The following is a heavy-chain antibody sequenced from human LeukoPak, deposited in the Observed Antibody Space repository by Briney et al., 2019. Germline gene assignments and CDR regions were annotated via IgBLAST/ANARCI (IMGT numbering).Heavy chain of an antibody. D-gene: IGHD4-17*01. CDR2: ISSNGGST. J-gene: IGHJ1*01. CDR3: ARQDDYGDYGIEH. V-gene: IGHV3-64*01. CDR1: GFTFSSYA. Sequence: GGSLRLSCAASGFTFSSYAMHWVRQAPGKGLEYVSAISSNGGSTYYANSVKGRFTISRDNSKNTLYLQMGSLRAEDMAVYYCARQDDYGDYGIEHWGQGTLGTVSS.